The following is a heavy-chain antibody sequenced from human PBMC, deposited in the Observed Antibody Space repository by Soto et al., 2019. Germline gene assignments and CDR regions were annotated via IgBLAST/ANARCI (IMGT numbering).Heavy chain of an antibody. Sequence: GGSLRLSCAASGFTFSSYSMNWVRQAPGKGLEWVSYISSSSSTIYYADSVKGRFTISRDNAKNSLYLQMNSLRDEDTAVYYCARGSRGGPPANTAVNWFDPWGQGTLVTVSS. V-gene: IGHV3-48*02. CDR2: ISSSSSTI. CDR3: ARGSRGGPPANTAVNWFDP. CDR1: GFTFSSYS. D-gene: IGHD3-10*01. J-gene: IGHJ5*02.